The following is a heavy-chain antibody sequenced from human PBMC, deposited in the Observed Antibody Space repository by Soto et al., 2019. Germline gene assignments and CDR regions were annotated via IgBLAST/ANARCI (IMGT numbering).Heavy chain of an antibody. Sequence: ASVKVSCKASGGTFSSYAISWVRQAPGQGLEWMGGIIPIFGTANYAKKFQGRVTITSDESTSTAYMELSSLSSEDTAMYYCARADMSGSYSIDYWGQGTLVTVSS. J-gene: IGHJ4*02. CDR3: ARADMSGSYSIDY. CDR1: GGTFSSYA. CDR2: IIPIFGTA. D-gene: IGHD1-26*01. V-gene: IGHV1-69*13.